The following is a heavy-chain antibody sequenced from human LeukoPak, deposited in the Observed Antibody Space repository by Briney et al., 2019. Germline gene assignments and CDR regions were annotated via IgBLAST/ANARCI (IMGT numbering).Heavy chain of an antibody. D-gene: IGHD3/OR15-3a*01. CDR1: GGSFSSGGYY. J-gene: IGHJ3*02. CDR2: IYYSGST. CDR3: ATLGRPDDAFDI. Sequence: SETLSLTCSVSGGSFSSGGYYWSWIRQSPGKGLEWIGYIYYSGSTYYNPSLKSRVTISVDTSKNQFSLKLSSVTAADTAVYYCATLGRPDDAFDIWGQGTMVTVSS. V-gene: IGHV4-31*03.